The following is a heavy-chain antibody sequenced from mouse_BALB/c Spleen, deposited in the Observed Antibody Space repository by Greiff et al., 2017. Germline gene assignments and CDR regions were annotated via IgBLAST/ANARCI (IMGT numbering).Heavy chain of an antibody. J-gene: IGHJ2*01. CDR3: ARDVFLDY. CDR1: GFTFSSFG. Sequence: EVKLVESGGGLVQPGGSRKLSCAASGFTFSSFGMHWVRQAPEKGLEWVAYISSGSSTIYYADTVKGRFTISRDNPKNTLFLQMTSLRSEDTAMYYCARDVFLDYWGQGTTLTVSS. V-gene: IGHV5-17*02. CDR2: ISSGSSTI.